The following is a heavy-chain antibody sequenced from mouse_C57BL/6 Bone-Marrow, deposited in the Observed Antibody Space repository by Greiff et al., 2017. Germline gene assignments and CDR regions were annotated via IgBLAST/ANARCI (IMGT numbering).Heavy chain of an antibody. J-gene: IGHJ1*03. V-gene: IGHV1-55*01. Sequence: QVQLKQPGAELVKPGASVKMSCKASGYTFTSYWITWVKQRPGQGLEWIGDIYPGSGSTNYNEKFKSKDTLTVDTSSSTAYMQLSSLTSEDSAVYYCARNYYGSSYDWYFDVWGTGTTVTVSS. D-gene: IGHD1-1*01. CDR2: IYPGSGST. CDR3: ARNYYGSSYDWYFDV. CDR1: GYTFTSYW.